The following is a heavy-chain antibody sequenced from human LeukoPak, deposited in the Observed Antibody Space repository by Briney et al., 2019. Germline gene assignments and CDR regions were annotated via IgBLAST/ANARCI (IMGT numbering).Heavy chain of an antibody. CDR2: MNPNSGNT. CDR1: GYTFTSYD. CDR3: ARGRRYWRAFDP. J-gene: IGHJ5*02. D-gene: IGHD3-9*01. Sequence: GASVKVPCKASGYTFTSYDINWVRQATGQGLEWMGWMNPNSGNTGYAQKFQGRVTMTRNTSISTAYMELSSLRSEDTAVYYCARGRRYWRAFDPWGQGTLVTVSS. V-gene: IGHV1-8*01.